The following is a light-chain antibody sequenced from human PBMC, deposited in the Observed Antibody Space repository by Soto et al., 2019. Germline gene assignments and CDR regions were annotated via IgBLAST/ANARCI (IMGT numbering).Light chain of an antibody. V-gene: IGLV2-11*01. CDR3: CSYAGNYILV. Sequence: QSVLTQPRSVSGSPGQSVTISCTGTSSDVGGYNYVSWYQHHPGKAPKLMIYDVTKRPSGVPDRFSGSKSGNTASLTISGLQAEDEADYYCCSYAGNYILVFGGGTQLTVL. CDR1: SSDVGGYNY. J-gene: IGLJ2*01. CDR2: DVT.